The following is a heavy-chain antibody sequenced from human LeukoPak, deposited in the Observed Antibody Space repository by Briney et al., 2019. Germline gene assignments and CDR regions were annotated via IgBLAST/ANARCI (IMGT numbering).Heavy chain of an antibody. J-gene: IGHJ4*02. D-gene: IGHD6-13*01. CDR1: GGTFSSYA. Sequence: ASVKVSCKASGGTFSSYAISWVRQAPGQGLEWMGGIIPIFGTANYAQKCQGRVTITADESTSTAYMELGSLRSEQTVVYYCAGGPLRGYYFDYWGQGTLVTVSS. CDR3: AGGPLRGYYFDY. CDR2: IIPIFGTA. V-gene: IGHV1-69*01.